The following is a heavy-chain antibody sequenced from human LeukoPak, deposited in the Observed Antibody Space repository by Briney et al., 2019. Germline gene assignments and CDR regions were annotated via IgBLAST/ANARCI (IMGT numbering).Heavy chain of an antibody. CDR1: GGSISSGGYS. V-gene: IGHV4-30-2*01. Sequence: SETLSLTCAVSGGSISSGGYSWSWIRHPPGKGLEWIGYIYHSGSTYYNPSLKSRVTISVDRSKNQFSLKLSSVTAADTAVYYCAREFIGTGLRISNWFDPWGQGTLVTVSS. D-gene: IGHD4-17*01. J-gene: IGHJ5*02. CDR2: IYHSGST. CDR3: AREFIGTGLRISNWFDP.